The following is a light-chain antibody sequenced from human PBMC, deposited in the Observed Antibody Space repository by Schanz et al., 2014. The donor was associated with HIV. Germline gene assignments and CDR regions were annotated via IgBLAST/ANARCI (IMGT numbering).Light chain of an antibody. CDR2: DVT. CDR3: CSYAGSSTSYV. CDR1: SMAFSSSNF. V-gene: IGLV2-14*03. J-gene: IGLJ1*01. Sequence: QSALTQPTSVSGSPGQSITISCTGASMAFSSSNFVSWYQQHPGEAPRLIIYDVTSRPSGVSTRFSASKFGDTASLTISGLQAEDEADYYCCSYAGSSTSYVFGTGTKLTVL.